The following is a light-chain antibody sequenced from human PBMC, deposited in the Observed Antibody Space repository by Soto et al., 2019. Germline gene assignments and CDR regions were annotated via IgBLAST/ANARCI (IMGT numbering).Light chain of an antibody. CDR3: LQDRNYPRN. J-gene: IGKJ1*01. V-gene: IGKV1-6*01. Sequence: AIQMTQSPSSLSASVVDRVTITCRASQDIRGDLGWYQQKPWKAPKALIYGASNLQSGVPSRFSGSGFGTAFTRTFSSLQPEDFATYYCLQDRNYPRNFGQGTKVESK. CDR2: GAS. CDR1: QDIRGD.